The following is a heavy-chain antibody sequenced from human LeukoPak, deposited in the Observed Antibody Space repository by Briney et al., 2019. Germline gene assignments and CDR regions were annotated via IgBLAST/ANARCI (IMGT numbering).Heavy chain of an antibody. J-gene: IGHJ1*01. D-gene: IGHD3-22*01. V-gene: IGHV3-7*01. CDR3: AREYYYDSSGYYLVSYFQH. CDR2: IKQDGSEK. Sequence: GGSLRLSCAASRFTFSSYWMSWVRQAPGKGLEWVANIKQDGSEKYYVDSVKGRFTISRDNAKNSLYLQMNSLRAEDTAVYYCAREYYYDSSGYYLVSYFQHWGQGTLVTVSS. CDR1: RFTFSSYW.